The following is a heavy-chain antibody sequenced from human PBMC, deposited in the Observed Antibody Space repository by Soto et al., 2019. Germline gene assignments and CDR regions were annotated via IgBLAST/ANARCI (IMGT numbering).Heavy chain of an antibody. Sequence: PSETLSLTCTVSGVSINSDDNYWSWVRQPPGKGLEWIGYIYHSGSTSYNPSLKSRLMMSIDTSKNQFSLKLTSVTAADTAVYYCARDNQRRAYNWFDPWGPGTLVTVS. D-gene: IGHD2-2*01. J-gene: IGHJ5*02. V-gene: IGHV4-30-4*01. CDR2: IYHSGST. CDR1: GVSINSDDNY. CDR3: ARDNQRRAYNWFDP.